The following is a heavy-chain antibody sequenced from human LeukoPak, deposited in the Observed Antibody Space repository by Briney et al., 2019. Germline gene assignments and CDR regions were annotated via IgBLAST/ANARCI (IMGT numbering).Heavy chain of an antibody. CDR1: GGSFSGYY. V-gene: IGHV4-34*01. CDR2: INHSGST. CDR3: ARVENYYGSGSYPY. D-gene: IGHD3-10*01. Sequence: SETLSLTCAVYGGSFSGYYWSWIRQPPGKGLEWIGEINHSGSTNYNPSLKSRVTISVDTSKNQFSLKLSSVTAADTAVYYCARVENYYGSGSYPYWGQGTLVTVSS. J-gene: IGHJ4*02.